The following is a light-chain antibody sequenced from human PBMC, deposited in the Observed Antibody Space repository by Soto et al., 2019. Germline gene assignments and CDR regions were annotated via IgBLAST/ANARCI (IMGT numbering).Light chain of an antibody. CDR3: SSYTSSSTLGV. CDR1: SSDVGGYNY. CDR2: EVS. Sequence: QSVLTQPASVSGSPGQSITISCTGTSSDVGGYNYVSWYQQHPGKAPKLMIYEVSNRPSGVSNRFSGSKSGNTASLTISGLQAEHEADYYCSSYTSSSTLGVFGTGSKVTVL. V-gene: IGLV2-14*01. J-gene: IGLJ1*01.